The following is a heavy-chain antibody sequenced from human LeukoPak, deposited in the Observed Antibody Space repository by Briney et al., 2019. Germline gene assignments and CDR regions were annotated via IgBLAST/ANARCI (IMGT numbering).Heavy chain of an antibody. V-gene: IGHV1-3*01. CDR3: ARVGRGYSYGEPYP. Sequence: ASVKVSCKASGYTFTRYPIHWVRQAPGQRLEWMGWINPANGDTGYSKKFQGRATITRDTSISTAYMELSRLRSDDTAVYYCARVGRGYSYGEPYPWGQGTLVTVSS. J-gene: IGHJ5*02. D-gene: IGHD5-18*01. CDR2: INPANGDT. CDR1: GYTFTRYP.